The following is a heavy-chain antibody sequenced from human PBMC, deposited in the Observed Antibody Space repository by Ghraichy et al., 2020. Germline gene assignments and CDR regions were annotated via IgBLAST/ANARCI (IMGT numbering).Heavy chain of an antibody. CDR2: ISSSSSYI. CDR3: ARDRPTNYGDTYYYYYMDV. J-gene: IGHJ6*03. V-gene: IGHV3-21*01. CDR1: GFTFSSYS. D-gene: IGHD4-17*01. Sequence: GGSLRLSCAASGFTFSSYSMNWVRQAPGKGLEWVSSISSSSSYIYYADSVKGRFTISRDNAKNSPYLQMNSLRAEDTAVYYCARDRPTNYGDTYYYYYMDVWGKGTTVTVSS.